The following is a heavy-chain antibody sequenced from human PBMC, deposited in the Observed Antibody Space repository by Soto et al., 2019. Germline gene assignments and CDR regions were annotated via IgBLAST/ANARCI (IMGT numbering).Heavy chain of an antibody. CDR1: GGSISSSSYY. CDR3: ARTQSYGSGSYYQSYYFDY. CDR2: IYYSGST. Sequence: QLQLQESGPGLVKPSETLSLTCTVSGGSISSSSYYWGWIRQPPGKGLEWIGSIYYSGSTYYKPSLKSRVTISVDTSKNQFSLKLSSVTAADTAVYYCARTQSYGSGSYYQSYYFDYWGQGTLVTVSS. D-gene: IGHD3-10*01. J-gene: IGHJ4*02. V-gene: IGHV4-39*01.